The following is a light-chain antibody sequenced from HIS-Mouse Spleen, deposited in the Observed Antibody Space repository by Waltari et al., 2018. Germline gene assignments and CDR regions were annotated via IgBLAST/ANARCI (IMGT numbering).Light chain of an antibody. V-gene: IGLV3-1*01. J-gene: IGLJ2*01. CDR2: QDS. Sequence: SYELTQPPSVSVSPGQTASITCSGAKLGDTYACWYQQKPGQSPVLVIYQDSKRPSGIPERFSGSNSGNTATLTISGTQAMDEADYYCQAWDSSTAVFGGGTKLTVL. CDR1: KLGDTY. CDR3: QAWDSSTAV.